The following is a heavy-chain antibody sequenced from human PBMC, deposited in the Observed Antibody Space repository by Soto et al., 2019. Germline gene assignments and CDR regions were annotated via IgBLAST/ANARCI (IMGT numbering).Heavy chain of an antibody. CDR2: ISAYNGNT. V-gene: IGHV1-18*01. CDR3: VRVEPATVATPPLVDY. CDR1: GYTFTSYG. D-gene: IGHD4-17*01. Sequence: QVQLVQSGAEVKKPGASVKVSCKASGYTFTSYGISWVRQAPGQGLEWMGWISAYNGNTNYAQKLQGRVTMTTDTSTSTAYMELRSLRSDDTAVYYCVRVEPATVATPPLVDYWGQGTLVTVSS. J-gene: IGHJ4*02.